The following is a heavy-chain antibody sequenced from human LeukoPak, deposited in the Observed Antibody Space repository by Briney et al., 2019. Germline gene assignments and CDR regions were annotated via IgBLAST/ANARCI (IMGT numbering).Heavy chain of an antibody. CDR2: IYYSGST. Sequence: PSETLSLTCTVSGGSVSSGSYYWSWIRQPPGKGLEWIGSIYYSGSTYYNPSLKSRVTISVDTSKNQFSLKLSSVTAADTAVYYCARRPGGPLTIFGVVTYYFDYWGQGTLVTVSS. D-gene: IGHD3-3*01. V-gene: IGHV4-39*01. CDR1: GGSVSSGSYY. J-gene: IGHJ4*02. CDR3: ARRPGGPLTIFGVVTYYFDY.